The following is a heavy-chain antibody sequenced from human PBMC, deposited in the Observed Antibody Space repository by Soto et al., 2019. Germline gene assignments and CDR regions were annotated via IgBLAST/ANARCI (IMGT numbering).Heavy chain of an antibody. CDR2: ISSDGSVD. D-gene: IGHD3-10*01. J-gene: IGHJ4*02. CDR3: ARDLNDYGTPIFGY. CDR1: GFSFGDYG. Sequence: QVQLVESGGGVVQPGRSLRLSCAASGFSFGDYGIHWVRQAPGKGLEWVALISSDGSVDFYADSVKGRFTVSRDISKNTLYLQMIGLRVEDTAMYYCARDLNDYGTPIFGYWGQGTLVTVSS. V-gene: IGHV3-30-3*01.